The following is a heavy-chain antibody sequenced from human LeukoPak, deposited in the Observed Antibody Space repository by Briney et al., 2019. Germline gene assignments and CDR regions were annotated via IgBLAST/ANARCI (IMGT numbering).Heavy chain of an antibody. CDR1: GGTFSSYA. Sequence: SVKASCKASGGTFSSYAISWVRQAPGQGLEWMGGIIPIFGTANYAQKFQGRVTITADESTSTAYMELSSLRSEDTAVYYCARGGGIKRLLLWFGESSYYYYYMDVWGKGTTVTISS. CDR2: IIPIFGTA. CDR3: ARGGGIKRLLLWFGESSYYYYYMDV. V-gene: IGHV1-69*13. D-gene: IGHD3-10*01. J-gene: IGHJ6*03.